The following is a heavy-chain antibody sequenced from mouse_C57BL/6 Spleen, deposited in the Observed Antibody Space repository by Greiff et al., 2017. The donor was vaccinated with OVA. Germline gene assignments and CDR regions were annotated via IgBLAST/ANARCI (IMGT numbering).Heavy chain of an antibody. J-gene: IGHJ4*01. CDR3: TKNRIYYGYDGAMDY. D-gene: IGHD2-2*01. Sequence: QVQLQQSGPGLVQPSQSLSITCTVSGFSLTSYGVHWVRQSPGKGLEWLGVIWSGGSTDYNADFLSSMSITKNNSKNQVFFNMNRLQADDAAIYYCTKNRIYYGYDGAMDYWGQGTSVTVSS. V-gene: IGHV2-5*01. CDR2: IWSGGST. CDR1: GFSLTSYG.